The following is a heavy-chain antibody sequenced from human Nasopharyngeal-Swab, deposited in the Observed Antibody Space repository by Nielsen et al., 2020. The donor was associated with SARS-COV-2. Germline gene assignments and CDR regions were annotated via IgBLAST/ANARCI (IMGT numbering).Heavy chain of an antibody. CDR3: ARGSPSGYYPDY. CDR1: GGSFSGYY. CDR2: INHSGST. Sequence: SETLSLTCAVYGGSFSGYYWSWIRQPPGKGLEWIGEINHSGSTNYNPSLKSRVIISVDTSKNQFSLKLSSVTAADTAVYYCARGSPSGYYPDYWGQGTLVTVSS. D-gene: IGHD3-22*01. J-gene: IGHJ4*02. V-gene: IGHV4-34*01.